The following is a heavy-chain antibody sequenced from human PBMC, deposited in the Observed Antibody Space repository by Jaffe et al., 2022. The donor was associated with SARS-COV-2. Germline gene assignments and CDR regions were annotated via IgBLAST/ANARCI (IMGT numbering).Heavy chain of an antibody. D-gene: IGHD3-16*01. CDR2: IYGDDDK. Sequence: QITLKESGPTLVKPTQTLTLTCDLSGFSLTTSGEGVAWIRQPPGKGLEWLALIYGDDDKRYSPLLRSRLTITKGTSKNQVVLTLTNADPTDTATYYCARRGDLWGMWFDPWGQGAQVTVSS. J-gene: IGHJ5*02. CDR3: ARRGDLWGMWFDP. CDR1: GFSLTTSGEG. V-gene: IGHV2-5*02.